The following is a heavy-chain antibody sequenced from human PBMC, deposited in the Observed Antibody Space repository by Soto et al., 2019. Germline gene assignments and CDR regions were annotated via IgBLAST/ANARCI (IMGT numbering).Heavy chain of an antibody. J-gene: IGHJ4*02. CDR2: INAGNSNT. Sequence: GSVKVCCQASPYLFIAFYMDSERQAPGQGLEWMGWINAGNSNTRYSQKFQGRVTISRDTSASTAHMELSSLRSEETAVYYCARDHLPEADKDFDYWGQGTMVTVSS. CDR1: PYLFIAFY. CDR3: ARDHLPEADKDFDY. D-gene: IGHD6-13*01. V-gene: IGHV1-3*01.